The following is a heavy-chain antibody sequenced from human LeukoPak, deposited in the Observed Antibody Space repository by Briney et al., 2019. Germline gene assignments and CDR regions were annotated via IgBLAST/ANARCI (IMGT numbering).Heavy chain of an antibody. CDR3: AKDLFGYSYGLRLDY. CDR2: IRYDGSNK. Sequence: GGSLRLSCAASGFTFTSYGMHWVRQAPGNGLEWVAFIRYDGSNKYYADSVQGRFTISRDNSKNTLYLQMNSLRAEDTAVYYCAKDLFGYSYGLRLDYGGQGTLVTVYS. V-gene: IGHV3-30*02. D-gene: IGHD5-18*01. CDR1: GFTFTSYG. J-gene: IGHJ4*02.